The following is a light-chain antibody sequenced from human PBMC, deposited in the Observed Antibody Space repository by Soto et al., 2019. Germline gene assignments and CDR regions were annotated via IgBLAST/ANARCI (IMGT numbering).Light chain of an antibody. V-gene: IGLV2-11*01. J-gene: IGLJ1*01. CDR1: SSDVGGYNY. Sequence: QSVLTQPRSVSGSPGHSVTISCTGTSSDVGGYNYVSWYQQHPGKAPKLMIYDVSKRPSGVPDRFSGSKSGNMASLTISGLQAEDEADYCCCSYAGSYTYVFGTGTKLTVL. CDR2: DVS. CDR3: CSYAGSYTYV.